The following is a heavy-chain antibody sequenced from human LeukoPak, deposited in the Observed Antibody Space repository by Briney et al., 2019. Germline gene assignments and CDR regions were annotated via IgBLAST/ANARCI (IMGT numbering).Heavy chain of an antibody. CDR1: GFTFSSYS. D-gene: IGHD3-10*01. Sequence: GGSPRLSCAASGFTFSSYSMNWVRQAPGKGLEWVSYISSSSSTIYYADSVKGRFTISRDNAKNSLYLQMNSLRAEDTAVYYCAKTAGTGSVDSWGQGILVTVSS. J-gene: IGHJ4*02. V-gene: IGHV3-48*01. CDR3: AKTAGTGSVDS. CDR2: ISSSSSTI.